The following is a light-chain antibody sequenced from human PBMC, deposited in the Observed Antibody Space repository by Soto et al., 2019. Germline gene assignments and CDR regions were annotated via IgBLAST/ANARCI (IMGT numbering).Light chain of an antibody. CDR1: QGISSY. Sequence: AIRMTQSPSSFSASTGDRVTITCRASQGISSYLAWYQQKPGKAPKLLIYAASTLQSGVPSRFSGSGYGTDFTLTISCLQSEDFATYYCQQYYSYPPSLTFGGGTKVEIK. V-gene: IGKV1-8*01. J-gene: IGKJ4*01. CDR2: AAS. CDR3: QQYYSYPPSLT.